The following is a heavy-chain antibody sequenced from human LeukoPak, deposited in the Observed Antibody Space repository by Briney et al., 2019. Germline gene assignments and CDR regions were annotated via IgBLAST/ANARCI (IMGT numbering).Heavy chain of an antibody. CDR3: AKTRGVGSDVSAFDI. Sequence: PGRSLRLSCAASGFTFSSYAMHWVRQAPGKGLEWVAIISYDGSNKYYADSVKGRFTISRDNSKNTLYLQMNSPRAEDTAVYYCAKTRGVGSDVSAFDIWGQGTMVTVSS. V-gene: IGHV3-30-3*02. CDR2: ISYDGSNK. D-gene: IGHD2-8*02. J-gene: IGHJ3*02. CDR1: GFTFSSYA.